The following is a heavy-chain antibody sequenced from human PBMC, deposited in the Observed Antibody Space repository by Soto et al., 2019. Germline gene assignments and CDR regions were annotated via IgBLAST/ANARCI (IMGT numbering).Heavy chain of an antibody. D-gene: IGHD3-3*01. J-gene: IGHJ6*02. CDR3: ARDEKTYYDFWSGSSYYYYGMDV. V-gene: IGHV1-18*01. Sequence: QVQLVQSGAEVKKPGASVKVSCKASGYTFTTYGISWVRQAPGQGLEWMGWISAYNGNTNYAQKLQGRVTMTTDTSTGTAYMELRSLRSDDTAVYYCARDEKTYYDFWSGSSYYYYGMDVWGQGTTVTVSS. CDR2: ISAYNGNT. CDR1: GYTFTTYG.